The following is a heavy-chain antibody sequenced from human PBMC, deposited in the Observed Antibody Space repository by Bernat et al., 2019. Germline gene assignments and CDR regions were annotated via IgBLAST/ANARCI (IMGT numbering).Heavy chain of an antibody. J-gene: IGHJ4*02. D-gene: IGHD2-15*01. Sequence: QLQLQESGPGLVKPSETLSLTCTVPGGSISSGSYYWGWIRQPPGKGLEWIGSIDYSGSTYYNPSLESRVTISGDTSKNQFSLRMSSVTAADTAVYYCVAYCSGGSCYSLDYWGQGTLVTVSS. CDR1: GGSISSGSYY. CDR3: VAYCSGGSCYSLDY. CDR2: IDYSGST. V-gene: IGHV4-39*01.